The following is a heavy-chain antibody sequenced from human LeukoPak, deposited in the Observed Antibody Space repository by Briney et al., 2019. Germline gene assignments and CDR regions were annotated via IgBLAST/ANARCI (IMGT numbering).Heavy chain of an antibody. V-gene: IGHV4-59*12. J-gene: IGHJ4*02. Sequence: SETLSLTCTVSGGSISSYYWSWIRQPPGKGLEWIGYIYYSGSTNYNPSLKSRVTISVDTSKNQFSLKLSSVTAADTAVYYCARAAYDIGFAYSLDYWGQGTLVTVSS. CDR3: ARAAYDIGFAYSLDY. D-gene: IGHD3-9*01. CDR1: GGSISSYY. CDR2: IYYSGST.